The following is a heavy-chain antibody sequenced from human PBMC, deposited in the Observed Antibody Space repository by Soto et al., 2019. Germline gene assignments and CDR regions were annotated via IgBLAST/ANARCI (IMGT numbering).Heavy chain of an antibody. Sequence: QVQLVESGGGVVQPGRSLRLSCAASGFTFSSYAMHWVRQAPGKGLEWVAVISYDGSNKYYADSVKGRFTISRDNSKNTLYLQMNSLRAEDTAVYYCAREGLGGHSNSRSIFDYWGQGTLVTVSS. J-gene: IGHJ4*02. CDR1: GFTFSSYA. D-gene: IGHD4-4*01. CDR3: AREGLGGHSNSRSIFDY. V-gene: IGHV3-30-3*01. CDR2: ISYDGSNK.